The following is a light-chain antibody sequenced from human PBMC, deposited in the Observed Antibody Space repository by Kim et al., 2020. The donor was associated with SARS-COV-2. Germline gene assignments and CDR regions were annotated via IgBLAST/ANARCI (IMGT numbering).Light chain of an antibody. CDR3: KQANIFPWK. V-gene: IGKV1-12*01. Sequence: DIQMTQSPSSVSASVGDRVTITCRASQGISSWLAWYQQKPGKAPKLLIYAASSLQSGVPSRFSGSGSGTDFPYPTSTLQPEDFAPYYCKQANIFPWKFGQGTKLKIK. CDR2: AAS. J-gene: IGKJ1*01. CDR1: QGISSW.